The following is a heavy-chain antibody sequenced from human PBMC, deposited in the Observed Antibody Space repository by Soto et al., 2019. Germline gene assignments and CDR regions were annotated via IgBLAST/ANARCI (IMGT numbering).Heavy chain of an antibody. Sequence: GASVKVSCKVSGYTLTELSMHWVRQAPGKGLEWMGGLDPEDGETIYAQKFQGRVTMTEDTSTDTAYMELSSLRSEDTAVYYCATDKRIYGSGPGFDYWGQGTLVTVSS. V-gene: IGHV1-24*01. CDR3: ATDKRIYGSGPGFDY. J-gene: IGHJ4*02. CDR1: GYTLTELS. D-gene: IGHD3-10*01. CDR2: LDPEDGET.